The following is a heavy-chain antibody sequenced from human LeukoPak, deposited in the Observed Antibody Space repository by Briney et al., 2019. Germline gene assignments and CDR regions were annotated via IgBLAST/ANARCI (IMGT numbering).Heavy chain of an antibody. D-gene: IGHD3-9*01. Sequence: PSETLSLTCTVSGGSISSGSYYWSWMRQPAGKGLEWIGRIYTSGSTNYNPSLKSRVTMSVDTSKNQFSLKLSSVTAADTAVYYCAREMRYFDWPLLDYWGQGTLVTVSS. CDR3: AREMRYFDWPLLDY. CDR1: GGSISSGSYY. V-gene: IGHV4-61*02. J-gene: IGHJ4*02. CDR2: IYTSGST.